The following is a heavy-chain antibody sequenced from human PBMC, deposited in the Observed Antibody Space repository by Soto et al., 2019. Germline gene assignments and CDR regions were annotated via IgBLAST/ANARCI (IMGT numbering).Heavy chain of an antibody. CDR3: AVLPVVPPDYYGMDV. CDR2: IIPIFGTA. D-gene: IGHD2-15*01. V-gene: IGHV1-69*13. Sequence: SVKVSCKASGGTFSSYAISWVRQAPGQGLEWMGGIIPIFGTANYAQKFQGRVTITADESTSTAYMELSSLRSEDTAVYYCAVLPVVPPDYYGMDVWGQGTTVTVSS. J-gene: IGHJ6*02. CDR1: GGTFSSYA.